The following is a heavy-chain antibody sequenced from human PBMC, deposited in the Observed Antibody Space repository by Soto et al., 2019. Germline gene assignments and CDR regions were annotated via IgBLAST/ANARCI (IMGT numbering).Heavy chain of an antibody. J-gene: IGHJ3*01. CDR3: VRVNADAYDV. Sequence: EVQLVESGGDLVQPGGSLRLSCAASGFSFSNHDMHWVRQPKGKGLEWVSGITTGGNAYFADSVKGRFSISRENAKNSFYAQTSSLRAEDTAMYYCVRVNADAYDVWGQGTMVTVSS. CDR2: ITTGGNA. CDR1: GFSFSNHD. V-gene: IGHV3-13*01.